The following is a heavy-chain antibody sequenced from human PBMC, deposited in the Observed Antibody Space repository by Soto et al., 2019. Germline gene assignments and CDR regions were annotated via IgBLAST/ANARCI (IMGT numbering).Heavy chain of an antibody. CDR1: VFTFSTSV. CDR2: ISGSGDRT. Sequence: GGSLRLSCAASVFTFSTSVMSWVRQAPGKGLQWVSSISGSGDRTYYADSVKGRFTVSRDNSKNTLYLDMNTVTADDTALYYCTWSLVARDAFDEWGQGTMVTVSS. CDR3: TWSLVARDAFDE. V-gene: IGHV3-23*01. D-gene: IGHD5-12*01. J-gene: IGHJ3*01.